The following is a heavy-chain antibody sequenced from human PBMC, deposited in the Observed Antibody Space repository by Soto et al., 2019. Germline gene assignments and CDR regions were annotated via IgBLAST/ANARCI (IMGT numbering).Heavy chain of an antibody. J-gene: IGHJ5*01. CDR3: ARDEGVSGYQLDS. CDR2: IIPMFGTA. CDR1: GGTFSTYA. D-gene: IGHD3-22*01. Sequence: QVQLVQSGAEVKKPGSSVKVSCKASGGTFSTYATSWVRQAPGQGLEWMGMIIPMFGTANYAQKFQGRVTITADKSTSTAYMELSSLRSEDTAVYYCARDEGVSGYQLDSWGQGTLVTVSS. V-gene: IGHV1-69*06.